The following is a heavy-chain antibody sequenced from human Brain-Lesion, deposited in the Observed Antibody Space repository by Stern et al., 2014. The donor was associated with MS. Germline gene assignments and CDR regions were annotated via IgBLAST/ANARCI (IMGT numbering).Heavy chain of an antibody. V-gene: IGHV3-74*02. J-gene: IGHJ5*02. CDR1: GFTFSTYW. D-gene: IGHD5-18*01. CDR3: ARAHVDTWDWFDP. CDR2: IYGDGSRT. Sequence: EVHLVESGGDLVQPGGSLRLSCTASGFTFSTYWMHWVRQAPGKGLVWVSRIYGDGSRTSYADSVKGRFTISRDNAKNTLYVQMNSLRVEDTAVYYCARAHVDTWDWFDPWGQGTLVTVSS.